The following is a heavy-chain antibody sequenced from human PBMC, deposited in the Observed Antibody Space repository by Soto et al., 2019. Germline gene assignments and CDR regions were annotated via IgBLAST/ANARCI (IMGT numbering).Heavy chain of an antibody. J-gene: IGHJ1*01. D-gene: IGHD6-19*01. Sequence: GGSLRLSCAASGFTFSSAGMHWVRQAPGKGLEWVAVIWFDGSEKYFAESVKGRFTIARDNSKNTLFLQMNSLRDDDTAVYYCARAGERLVSADYFQYWGQGTPVTVSS. CDR3: ARAGERLVSADYFQY. CDR1: GFTFSSAG. CDR2: IWFDGSEK. V-gene: IGHV3-33*01.